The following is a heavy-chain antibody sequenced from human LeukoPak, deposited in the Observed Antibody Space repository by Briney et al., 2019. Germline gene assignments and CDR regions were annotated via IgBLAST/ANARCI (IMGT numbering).Heavy chain of an antibody. CDR2: ISYDGSNK. CDR1: GFTFSSYA. CDR3: ARDQRGYNWNCGYDY. J-gene: IGHJ4*02. V-gene: IGHV3-30-3*01. Sequence: GGSLRLSCAASGFTFSSYAMHWVRQAPGKGLEWVAVISYDGSNKYYADSVKGRSTISRDNSKNTLYLQMNSLRAEDTAVYYCARDQRGYNWNCGYDYWGQGTLVTVSS. D-gene: IGHD1-7*01.